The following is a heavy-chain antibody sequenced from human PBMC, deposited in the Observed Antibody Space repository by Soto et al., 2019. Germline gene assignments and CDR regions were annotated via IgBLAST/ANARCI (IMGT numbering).Heavy chain of an antibody. Sequence: GGSLRLSCAASGFTFSNAWMSWVRQAPGKGLEWVGRIKSKTDGGTTDYAAPVKGRFTISRDDSKNTLYLQMNSLKTEDTAVYYCTTAPVGFWSGYPDDYWGQGTLVTVSS. CDR3: TTAPVGFWSGYPDDY. CDR1: GFTFSNAW. D-gene: IGHD3-3*01. V-gene: IGHV3-15*01. CDR2: IKSKTDGGTT. J-gene: IGHJ4*02.